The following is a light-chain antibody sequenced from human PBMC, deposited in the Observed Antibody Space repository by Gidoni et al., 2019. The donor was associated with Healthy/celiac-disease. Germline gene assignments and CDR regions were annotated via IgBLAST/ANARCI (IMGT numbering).Light chain of an antibody. CDR1: QSVSSY. CDR3: QQRSNWLWT. V-gene: IGKV3-11*01. Sequence: EIVLTQSPATLSSSPGERATLSCRASQSVSSYLDWYQQKPGQAPRLLIYDASNRATGIPARFSGSGSGTDFTLTISSLEPEDFAVYYCQQRSNWLWTFGQGTKVEIK. CDR2: DAS. J-gene: IGKJ1*01.